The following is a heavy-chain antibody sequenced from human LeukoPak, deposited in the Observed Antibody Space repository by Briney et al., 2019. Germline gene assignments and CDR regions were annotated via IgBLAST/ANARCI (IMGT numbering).Heavy chain of an antibody. D-gene: IGHD5-12*01. CDR1: GGSFSGYY. CDR3: ARDNRATGLFDY. J-gene: IGHJ4*02. Sequence: KASETLSLTCAVYGGSFSGYYWSWIRQPPGKGLEWIGEINHSGSTNYNPSLKSRVTISVDTSKNQFSLKLSSVTTADTAVYYCARDNRATGLFDYWGQGTLVTVSS. V-gene: IGHV4-34*01. CDR2: INHSGST.